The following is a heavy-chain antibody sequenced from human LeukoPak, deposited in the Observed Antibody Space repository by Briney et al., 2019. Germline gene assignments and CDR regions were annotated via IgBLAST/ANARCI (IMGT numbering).Heavy chain of an antibody. CDR3: ARDRRRELLHAFDI. V-gene: IGHV4-59*13. Sequence: SETLSLTCTVSGGTISRNYWSWIRQPPGKGLEWIAYVHYSDSANYNPSLKSRLTISLDASKNQFSLKLDSVTAADTALYYCARDRRRELLHAFDIWGQGTMVTASS. CDR1: GGTISRNY. D-gene: IGHD1-7*01. J-gene: IGHJ3*02. CDR2: VHYSDSA.